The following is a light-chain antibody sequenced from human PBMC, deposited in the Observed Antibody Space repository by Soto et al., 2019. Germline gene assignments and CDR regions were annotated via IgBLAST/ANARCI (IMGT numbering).Light chain of an antibody. J-gene: IGLJ1*01. CDR1: GSNLGRNY. CDR2: DNV. V-gene: IGLV1-51*01. CDR3: GSWDNSLSSYV. Sequence: QSVLTQPLSVSATPGQKVTISCSGSGSNLGRNYVSWYQQLPGTAPKLLIYDNVYRFSGIPDRFSGSKSGTSATLGITGLQTGDEGDYYCGSWDNSLSSYVFGTGTKVTVL.